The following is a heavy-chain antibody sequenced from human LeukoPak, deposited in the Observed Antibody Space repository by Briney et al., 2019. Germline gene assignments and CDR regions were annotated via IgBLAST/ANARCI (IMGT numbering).Heavy chain of an antibody. CDR2: ISYDGNNR. CDR3: AKVKGEVIGAFDI. CDR1: GFTFSSSW. D-gene: IGHD3-16*01. J-gene: IGHJ3*02. Sequence: GGSLRLSCAASGFTFSSSWMTWVRQAPGKGLEWVAVISYDGNNRYYADSVKGRFTISRYNSKDTLYLQMNSLRAEDTAVYYCAKVKGEVIGAFDIWGQGTMVTVSS. V-gene: IGHV3-30*18.